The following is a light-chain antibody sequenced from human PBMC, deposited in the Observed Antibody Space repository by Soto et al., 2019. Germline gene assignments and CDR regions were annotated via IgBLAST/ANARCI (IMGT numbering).Light chain of an antibody. J-gene: IGLJ3*02. Sequence: QPVLTQPPSASGTPGQRVTISCSGSSSNIGRNSVNWYKQLPGAAPKLLISSNNQRPSGVPDRFSGSKSGTAASLAISGLQSEDEADYYCAAWDDSLNGPVFGGGTKLTVL. CDR1: SSNIGRNS. CDR2: SNN. V-gene: IGLV1-44*01. CDR3: AAWDDSLNGPV.